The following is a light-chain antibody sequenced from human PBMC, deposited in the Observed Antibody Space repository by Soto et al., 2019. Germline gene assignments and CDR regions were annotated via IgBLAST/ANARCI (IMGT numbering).Light chain of an antibody. CDR2: GAS. Sequence: EIVLTQSPATLSVSPGERAALSCRASQSDSNNLAWYQQKPGQPPRLLIFGASTRATGIPARFSGSGSEAEFALTISTLQSEDFTVYYCQQYSVWPFTFGGGTKVEIK. CDR1: QSDSNN. CDR3: QQYSVWPFT. V-gene: IGKV3D-15*01. J-gene: IGKJ4*01.